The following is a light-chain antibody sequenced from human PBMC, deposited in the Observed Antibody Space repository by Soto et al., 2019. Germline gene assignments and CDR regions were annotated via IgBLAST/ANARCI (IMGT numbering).Light chain of an antibody. CDR3: QQRTNWPRT. J-gene: IGKJ1*01. Sequence: EIVLTQSPATLSLSPGERATLSCRASQNIYNYLAWYQQKPGQAPMLLIYDASNRASGIPARFSGTGSGTDFTLTVSSLEPEDFAVYYCQQRTNWPRTFGQGTKVEI. CDR2: DAS. V-gene: IGKV3-11*01. CDR1: QNIYNY.